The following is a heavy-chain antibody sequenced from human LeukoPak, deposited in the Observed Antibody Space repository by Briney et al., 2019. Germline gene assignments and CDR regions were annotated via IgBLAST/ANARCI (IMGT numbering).Heavy chain of an antibody. J-gene: IGHJ4*02. D-gene: IGHD3-3*01. CDR1: GFTFSRHG. Sequence: GGSLRLSCAPSGFTFSRHGMRWVRQAPGKGLEWVAIISNDGSRKYYAHSVEGRFTISRDNSKNTLYLQMDSLRAEDTAVYYCARDRAWNYFDYWGQGTLVTVSS. CDR2: ISNDGSRK. V-gene: IGHV3-30*03. CDR3: ARDRAWNYFDY.